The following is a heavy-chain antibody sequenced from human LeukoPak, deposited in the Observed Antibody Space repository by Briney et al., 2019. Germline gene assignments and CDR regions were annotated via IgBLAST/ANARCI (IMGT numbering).Heavy chain of an antibody. CDR1: GFTFSSYA. Sequence: GGSLRLSCAASGFTFSSYAMSWVRHAPGKGLEWVSAISGSGGSTYYADCVKGRFTISRDNSKNTLYLQMNSLRAEDTAVYYCAKDKRWELPTTLFDYWGQGTLVTVSS. V-gene: IGHV3-23*01. J-gene: IGHJ4*02. D-gene: IGHD1-26*01. CDR3: AKDKRWELPTTLFDY. CDR2: ISGSGGST.